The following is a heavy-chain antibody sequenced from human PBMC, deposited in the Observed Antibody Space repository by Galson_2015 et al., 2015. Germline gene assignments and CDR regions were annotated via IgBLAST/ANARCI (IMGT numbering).Heavy chain of an antibody. Sequence: SLRLSCAASGFTFSGSAMHWVRQASGKGLEWVGRIRSKANSYATAYAASVKGRFTISRDDSKNTAYLQMNSLKTEDTAVYYCTRLRVVPAAMAAFDIWGQGTMVTVSS. V-gene: IGHV3-73*01. CDR3: TRLRVVPAAMAAFDI. CDR2: IRSKANSYAT. CDR1: GFTFSGSA. J-gene: IGHJ3*02. D-gene: IGHD2-2*01.